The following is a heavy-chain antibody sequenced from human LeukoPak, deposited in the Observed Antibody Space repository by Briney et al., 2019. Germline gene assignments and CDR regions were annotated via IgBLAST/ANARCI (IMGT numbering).Heavy chain of an antibody. Sequence: PSETLSLTCTVSGGSISSSSYYWGWIHQPPGKGLEWIGSIYYSGSTYYNPSLKSRVTISVDTSKNQFSLKLSSVTAADTAVYYCARPSSGSYSDYWGQGTLVTVSS. CDR2: IYYSGST. CDR3: ARPSSGSYSDY. J-gene: IGHJ4*02. D-gene: IGHD1-26*01. V-gene: IGHV4-39*01. CDR1: GGSISSSSYY.